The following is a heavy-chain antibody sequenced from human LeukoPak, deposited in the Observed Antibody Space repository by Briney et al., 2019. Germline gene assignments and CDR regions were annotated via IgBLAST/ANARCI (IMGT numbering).Heavy chain of an antibody. J-gene: IGHJ4*02. CDR2: IYSGGST. V-gene: IGHV3-53*01. D-gene: IGHD6-13*01. CDR3: AKAHMYSSSWPLDY. Sequence: PGGSLRLSCAASGFTVSSNYMSWVRQAPGKGLEWVSVIYSGGSTYYADSVKGRFTISRDNSKNTLHLQMNSLRAEDTAVYYCAKAHMYSSSWPLDYWGQGTLVTVSS. CDR1: GFTVSSNY.